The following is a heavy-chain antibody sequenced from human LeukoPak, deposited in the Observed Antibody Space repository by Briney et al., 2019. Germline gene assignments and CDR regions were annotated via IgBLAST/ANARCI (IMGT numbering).Heavy chain of an antibody. J-gene: IGHJ3*02. CDR1: GGSISSSSW. CDR3: AGTSTGYDAFDI. CDR2: IYHSGST. D-gene: IGHD4-17*01. Sequence: SETLSLTCAVSGGSISSSSWWSWVRQPPGKGLEWIGEIYHSGSTNYNPSLKSRVTISVDKSKNQFSLKLSSVTAADTAVYYCAGTSTGYDAFDIWGQGTMVTVSS. V-gene: IGHV4-4*02.